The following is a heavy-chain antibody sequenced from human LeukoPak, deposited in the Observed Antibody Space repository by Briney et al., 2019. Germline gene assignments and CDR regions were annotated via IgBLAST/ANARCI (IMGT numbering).Heavy chain of an antibody. CDR3: ARDNYYDTRAFDY. J-gene: IGHJ4*02. V-gene: IGHV4-39*02. CDR1: GGSISSSSYY. D-gene: IGHD3-22*01. Sequence: SETLSLTCTVSGGSISSSSYYWGWIRQPPGKGLEWIGSIYYSGSTYYNPSLNSRVTISVDTSKSQFSLKLSSVTAADTAVYYCARDNYYDTRAFDYWGQGTLVTVSS. CDR2: IYYSGST.